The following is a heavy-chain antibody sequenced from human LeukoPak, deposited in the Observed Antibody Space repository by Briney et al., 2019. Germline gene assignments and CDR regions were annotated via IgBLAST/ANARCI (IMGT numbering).Heavy chain of an antibody. V-gene: IGHV4-30-4*01. CDR1: GASIRSGDYY. Sequence: SETLSLTCTVSGASIRSGDYYWSWIRQPPGKGLEWIGYIYDSGSTYYNPSLKSRITISVDTSENRFSLKLSSVTATGTAVYYCARDCSGGSCYGAFDIWGQGTMVTVSS. CDR3: ARDCSGGSCYGAFDI. CDR2: IYDSGST. D-gene: IGHD2-15*01. J-gene: IGHJ3*02.